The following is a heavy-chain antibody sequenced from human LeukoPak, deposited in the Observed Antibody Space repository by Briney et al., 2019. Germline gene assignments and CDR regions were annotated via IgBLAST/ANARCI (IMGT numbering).Heavy chain of an antibody. J-gene: IGHJ4*02. CDR2: ISGSGGST. CDR3: AKGGSGTYLSYFEF. V-gene: IGHV3-23*01. Sequence: GGSLRLSCAASGFTFSSYAMSWVRQAPGKGLEWVSAISGSGGSTYYADSVKGRFTISRDNSKDTLYLQMNSLRAEDTAVYYCAKGGSGTYLSYFEFWGQGTLVTVSS. CDR1: GFTFSSYA. D-gene: IGHD1-26*01.